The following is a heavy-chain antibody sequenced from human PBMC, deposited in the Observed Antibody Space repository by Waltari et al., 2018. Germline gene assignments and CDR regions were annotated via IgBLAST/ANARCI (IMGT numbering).Heavy chain of an antibody. D-gene: IGHD2-15*01. CDR2: MSYDGFSK. CDR3: AREGGTSGYSGYVDY. Sequence: QVQLVESGGGVVQPGRSLGLSCAAPELMFKTSIIHWVRQAPGKGVEWVAGMSYDGFSKYYADSVKGRFTIGRDDSKNTVYVQINSLTVEDTAVYYCAREGGTSGYSGYVDYWGQGTLLTVSS. CDR1: ELMFKTSI. J-gene: IGHJ4*02. V-gene: IGHV3-30*01.